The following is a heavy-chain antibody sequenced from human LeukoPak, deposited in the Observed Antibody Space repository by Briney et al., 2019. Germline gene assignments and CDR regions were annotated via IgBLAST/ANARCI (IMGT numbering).Heavy chain of an antibody. Sequence: SGGSLRLSCAASGFTFSSYSMNWVRQAPGKGLEWVSSISSSSSYIYYADSVKGRFTISRDSSKNTLSLQMHSLRTEDTAVYYCARDQASDYYDTSGYYYGFFDYWGQGTLVTVSS. CDR3: ARDQASDYYDTSGYYYGFFDY. CDR2: ISSSSSYI. D-gene: IGHD3-22*01. CDR1: GFTFSSYS. V-gene: IGHV3-21*01. J-gene: IGHJ4*02.